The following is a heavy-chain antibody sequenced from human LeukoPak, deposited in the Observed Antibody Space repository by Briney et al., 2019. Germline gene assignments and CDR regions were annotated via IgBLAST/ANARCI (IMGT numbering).Heavy chain of an antibody. V-gene: IGHV3-30*18. CDR3: ANLGLDAFDI. CDR1: GFTFSSYG. J-gene: IGHJ3*02. Sequence: PGGSLRLSCAASGFTFSSYGMHWVRQAPGKGLEWVAVISYDGSNKYYADSVKGRFTISRDNSKNTLYLQMNSLRAEDTAVYYCANLGLDAFDIWGQGTMVTVSS. CDR2: ISYDGSNK.